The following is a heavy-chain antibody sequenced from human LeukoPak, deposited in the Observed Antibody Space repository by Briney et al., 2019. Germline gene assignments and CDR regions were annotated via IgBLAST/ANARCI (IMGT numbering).Heavy chain of an antibody. CDR1: GGTFSSYA. D-gene: IGHD2-15*01. CDR2: IIPIFGIA. Sequence: ASVKVSCKASGGTFSSYAISWVRQAPGQGLEWMGRIIPIFGIANYAQKFQGRVTITADKSTSTAYMELSSLRSEDTAVYYCATGPPRYCSGGSCAFDYWGQGTLVAVSS. V-gene: IGHV1-69*04. CDR3: ATGPPRYCSGGSCAFDY. J-gene: IGHJ4*02.